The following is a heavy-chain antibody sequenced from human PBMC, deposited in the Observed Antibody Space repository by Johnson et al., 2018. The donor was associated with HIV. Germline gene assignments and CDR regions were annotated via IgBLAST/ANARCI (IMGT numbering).Heavy chain of an antibody. Sequence: QVQLVESGGGVVQPGRSLRLSCAASRFTFSSYAMHWVRQAPGKGLEWVAIISYDGSNKYYADSVKGRFTVSREDAKNSLYLQMNSLRAGDTALYYCARAVCRGGRCYSHDAFDIWGQGTLVTVSS. D-gene: IGHD2-15*01. J-gene: IGHJ3*02. CDR3: ARAVCRGGRCYSHDAFDI. CDR1: RFTFSSYA. CDR2: ISYDGSNK. V-gene: IGHV3-30*14.